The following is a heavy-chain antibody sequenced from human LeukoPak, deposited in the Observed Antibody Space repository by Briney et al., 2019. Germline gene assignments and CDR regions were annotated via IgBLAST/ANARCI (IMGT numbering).Heavy chain of an antibody. CDR3: ARALVVRGYDY. D-gene: IGHD3-22*01. J-gene: IGHJ4*02. CDR2: ISSSSSTI. Sequence: GGSLRLSCAASGFTFSSYSMNWVRQPPGKGLGWVSYISSSSSTIYYADSVMGRSTISRDNAKNSLYLQMNSLRAEDTAVYYCARALVVRGYDYWGQGTLVTVSS. CDR1: GFTFSSYS. V-gene: IGHV3-48*01.